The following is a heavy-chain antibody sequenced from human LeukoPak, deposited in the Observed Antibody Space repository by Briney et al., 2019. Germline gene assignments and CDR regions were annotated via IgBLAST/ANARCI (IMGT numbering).Heavy chain of an antibody. J-gene: IGHJ6*02. D-gene: IGHD1-1*01. CDR3: ARDGTSYGMDV. V-gene: IGHV3-30*03. CDR1: GFSFSSYG. Sequence: TGRSLRLSCAASGFSFSSYGMHWVRQPPGKGLEWVAFISYDGSNKYYADSVKGRFTISRDNSQNTVYLQMNSLRGEDTAVYYCARDGTSYGMDVWGQGTTVTVSS. CDR2: ISYDGSNK.